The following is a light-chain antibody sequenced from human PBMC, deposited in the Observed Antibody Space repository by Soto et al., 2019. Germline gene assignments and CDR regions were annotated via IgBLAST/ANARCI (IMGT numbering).Light chain of an antibody. V-gene: IGLV2-14*01. CDR3: SSSTPTTSLVV. CDR1: SSDIGDYNY. J-gene: IGLJ3*02. Sequence: QSALTQPASVSGSPGQSITISCTGTSSDIGDYNYVSWYQQYPGKVPKLVIYDVSHRPSGVSNRFSCSKSGNTASLTISGLQAEDEADYYRSSSTPTTSLVVFGGGTKLTVL. CDR2: DVS.